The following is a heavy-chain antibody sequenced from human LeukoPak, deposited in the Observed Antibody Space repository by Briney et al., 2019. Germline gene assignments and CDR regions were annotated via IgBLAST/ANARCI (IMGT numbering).Heavy chain of an antibody. J-gene: IGHJ4*02. CDR3: ARDVFGYDSRGDPDY. V-gene: IGHV1-46*01. CDR1: GYTFTSYY. CDR2: INPSGGST. D-gene: IGHD3-22*01. Sequence: GASVKVSCKVSGYTFTSYYMHWVRQAPGQGLEWMGIINPSGGSTSYAQKFQGRVTMTRDTSTSTVYMELSSLRSEDTAVYYCARDVFGYDSRGDPDYWGQGTLVTVSS.